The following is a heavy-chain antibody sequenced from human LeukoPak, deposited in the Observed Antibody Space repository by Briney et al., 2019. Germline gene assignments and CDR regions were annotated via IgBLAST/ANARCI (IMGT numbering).Heavy chain of an antibody. CDR3: ARELGYFDY. Sequence: GGSLRLSCAASGFTFSSYEMNWVRQAPGKGLEWVSYISISASTIYYADSVKGRFTISRDNAKNPLYLQMNSLRAEDTAVYYCARELGYFDYWGQGTLVTVSS. CDR1: GFTFSSYE. V-gene: IGHV3-48*03. J-gene: IGHJ4*02. CDR2: ISISASTI.